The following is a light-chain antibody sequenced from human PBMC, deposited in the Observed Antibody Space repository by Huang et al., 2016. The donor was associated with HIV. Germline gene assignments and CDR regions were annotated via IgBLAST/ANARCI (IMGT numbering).Light chain of an antibody. CDR3: QQYQDWPRT. V-gene: IGKV3-15*01. Sequence: EIVMTQSPGTLSLSPGERATLSRRPSQSVSSNLAWYQHKPGQAPRLLIYGASTRAPGVPARFSGSGSGTEFTLTISSLQSDDFVVYYCQQYQDWPRTFGQGTKVEIK. CDR1: QSVSSN. CDR2: GAS. J-gene: IGKJ1*01.